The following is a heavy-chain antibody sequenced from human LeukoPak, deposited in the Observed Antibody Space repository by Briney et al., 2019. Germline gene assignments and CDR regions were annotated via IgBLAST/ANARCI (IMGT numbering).Heavy chain of an antibody. D-gene: IGHD1-26*01. J-gene: IGHJ5*02. V-gene: IGHV4-59*08. CDR3: ARSKSGTYSWFDP. CDR1: GGSINSYY. CDR2: IYYSGST. Sequence: PSETLSLTCTVSGGSINSYYWSWIRQPPGKGLEWIGYIYYSGSTNYNPSLKGRGTISLDRAKNHFSLKLSSVTAADTAVYYCARSKSGTYSWFDPWGQGTLVTVPP.